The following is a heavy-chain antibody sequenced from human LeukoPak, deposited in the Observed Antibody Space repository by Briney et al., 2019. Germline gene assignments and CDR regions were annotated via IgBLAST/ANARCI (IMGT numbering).Heavy chain of an antibody. D-gene: IGHD5/OR15-5a*01. V-gene: IGHV1-2*02. J-gene: IGHJ5*02. Sequence: ASVKVSCKVSGYTLTELSMHWVRQAPGQGLEWMGWINPNSGGTNYAQKFQGRVTMTRDTSISTAYMELSRLRSDDTAVYYCARGGLRLGFDPWGQGTLVTASS. CDR2: INPNSGGT. CDR3: ARGGLRLGFDP. CDR1: GYTLTELS.